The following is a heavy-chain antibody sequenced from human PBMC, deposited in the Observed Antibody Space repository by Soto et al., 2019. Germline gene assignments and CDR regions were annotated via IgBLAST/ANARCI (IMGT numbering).Heavy chain of an antibody. CDR3: ANPPSRVVTAIPDDVDL. J-gene: IGHJ3*01. CDR1: GFTFSSDA. Sequence: GGSLRLSCAASGFTFSSDAMSWVRQAPGKGLEWVSAISGSGGSTYYADSVKGRFTISSDNSKNTLYLQMNSLRAEDTAVYYCANPPSRVVTAIPDDVDLSGSGTTVTV. V-gene: IGHV3-23*01. D-gene: IGHD2-21*02. CDR2: ISGSGGST.